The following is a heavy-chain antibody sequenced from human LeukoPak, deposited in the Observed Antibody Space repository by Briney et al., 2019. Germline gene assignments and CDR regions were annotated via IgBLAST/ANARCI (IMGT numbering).Heavy chain of an antibody. J-gene: IGHJ6*04. Sequence: GGSLRLSCAASGFTFSSYAMSWVRQAPGKGPEWVSAISHSGGTTYYADSVKGRFTISRDNAKNSLYLQMNSLRAEDTAVYYCAELGITMIGGVWGKGTTVTISS. D-gene: IGHD3-10*02. V-gene: IGHV3-23*01. CDR2: ISHSGGTT. CDR3: AELGITMIGGV. CDR1: GFTFSSYA.